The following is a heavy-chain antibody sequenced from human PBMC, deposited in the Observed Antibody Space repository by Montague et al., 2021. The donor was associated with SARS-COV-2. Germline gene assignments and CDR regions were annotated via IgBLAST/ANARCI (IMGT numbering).Heavy chain of an antibody. J-gene: IGHJ3*02. D-gene: IGHD6-19*01. V-gene: IGHV4-38-2*02. CDR1: GYSISTGYY. CDR3: AKVAGSHDTFDI. Sequence: SETLSLTCTVSGYSISTGYYWGWIRQPPGKGLEWIGTIHHSGSTYFNPSLKSRVTISVDTSKNQFSLNLSSVTAADTAVYYCAKVAGSHDTFDIWGRGTMVTVPS. CDR2: IHHSGST.